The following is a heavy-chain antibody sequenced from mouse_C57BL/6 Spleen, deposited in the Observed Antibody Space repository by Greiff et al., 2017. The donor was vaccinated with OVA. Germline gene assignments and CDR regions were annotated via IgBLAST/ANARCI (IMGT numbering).Heavy chain of an antibody. CDR1: GYSITSGYY. J-gene: IGHJ3*01. CDR2: ISYDGSN. V-gene: IGHV3-6*01. Sequence: EVQLQESGPGLVKPSQSLSLTCSVTGYSITSGYYWNWIRQFPGNKLEWMGYISYDGSNNYNPSLKNRISITRDTSKNQFFLKLNSVTTEDTATYYCARGTTRAWFAYWGQGTLVTVSA. CDR3: ARGTTRAWFAY. D-gene: IGHD1-1*01.